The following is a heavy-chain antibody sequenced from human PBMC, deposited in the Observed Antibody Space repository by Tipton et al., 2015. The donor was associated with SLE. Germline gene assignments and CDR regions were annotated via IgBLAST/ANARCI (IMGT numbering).Heavy chain of an antibody. CDR1: GFTFSSYG. CDR2: IWYDGSNK. D-gene: IGHD3-10*01. J-gene: IGHJ4*02. CDR3: VKAQADYYGSGSYSTPDY. Sequence: SLRLSCAASGFTFSSYGMHWVRQAPGKGLEWVAVIWYDGSNKYYADSVKGRFTISRDNSKNTLYLQMNSLRAEDTAVYYCVKAQADYYGSGSYSTPDYWGQGTLVTVSS. V-gene: IGHV3-33*06.